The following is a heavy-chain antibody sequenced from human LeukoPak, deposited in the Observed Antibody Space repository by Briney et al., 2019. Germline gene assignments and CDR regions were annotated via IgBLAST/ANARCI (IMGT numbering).Heavy chain of an antibody. CDR3: ARRDGYPDRFDP. CDR2: MNPNSGNT. CDR1: GYTFTSYD. Sequence: ASVKVSCKASGYTFTSYDINWVRQATGQGLEWMGWMNPNSGNTGYAQKFQGRVTMTRTTSINTAYMELSSLRSDDTAMYYCARRDGYPDRFDPWGQGTLVTVSS. J-gene: IGHJ5*02. V-gene: IGHV1-8*01. D-gene: IGHD5-18*01.